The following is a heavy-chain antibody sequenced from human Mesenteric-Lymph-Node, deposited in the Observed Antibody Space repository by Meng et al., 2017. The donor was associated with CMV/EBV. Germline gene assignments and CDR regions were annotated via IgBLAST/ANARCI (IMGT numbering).Heavy chain of an antibody. D-gene: IGHD3-10*01. J-gene: IGHJ4*02. Sequence: ASVKVSCKASGYTFTGYYMHWVRQAPGQGLEWMGWISPDSGGTTYARKFQGRVTMTSDTSRSIVYMELSGLTSDDTALYYCATDADFGAFPTDNWGQGTLVTVSS. V-gene: IGHV1-2*02. CDR1: GYTFTGYY. CDR2: ISPDSGGT. CDR3: ATDADFGAFPTDN.